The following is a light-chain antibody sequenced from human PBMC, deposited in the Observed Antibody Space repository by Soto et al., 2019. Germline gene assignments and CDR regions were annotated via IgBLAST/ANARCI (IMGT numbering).Light chain of an antibody. CDR3: QQYSTYSPYT. J-gene: IGKJ2*01. V-gene: IGKV1-5*03. CDR2: EAS. Sequence: DIQVTQSPSTLSASVGDRVTITCRASQSISRWLAWHQQKLGQAPKLLIYEASSLASGVPSRFSGSGSGTEFILPISSLQPDDFATYYCQQYSTYSPYTFGQGTKLAFK. CDR1: QSISRW.